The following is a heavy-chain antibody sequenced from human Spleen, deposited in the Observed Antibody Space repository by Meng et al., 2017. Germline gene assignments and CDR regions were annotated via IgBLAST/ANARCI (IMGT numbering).Heavy chain of an antibody. CDR3: AKLGDSSSWYDLQYYFDY. J-gene: IGHJ4*02. CDR2: IYPADSHS. D-gene: IGHD6-13*01. CDR1: GYSFTNYW. Sequence: GESLKISCKGSGYSFTNYWIGWVRQMPGKGLEWMGIIYPADSHSRYSPSFQGQVTISPDKSISTAYLQWSSLKASDTAMYYCAKLGDSSSWYDLQYYFDYWGQGTLVTVSS. V-gene: IGHV5-51*01.